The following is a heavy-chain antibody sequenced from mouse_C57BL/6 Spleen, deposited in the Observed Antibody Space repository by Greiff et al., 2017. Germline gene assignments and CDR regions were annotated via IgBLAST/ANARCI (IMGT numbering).Heavy chain of an antibody. CDR2: INYDDSST. Sequence: EVQLVESEGGLVQPGTSMKLSCTASGYAFSDYYMTWVRQVPEKGLEWVANINYDDSSTYYLDSFKGRSIFSRDKSKNILYLQMGSLKSEDTATYYCARACYAMDYWGQGTSVTVSS. CDR3: ARACYAMDY. J-gene: IGHJ4*01. V-gene: IGHV5-16*01. CDR1: GYAFSDYY.